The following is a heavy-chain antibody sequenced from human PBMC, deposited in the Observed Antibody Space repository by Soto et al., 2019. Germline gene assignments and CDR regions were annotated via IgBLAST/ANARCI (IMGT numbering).Heavy chain of an antibody. CDR1: EFTLGSYS. D-gene: IGHD5-12*01. Sequence: PGGSLRLSCAASEFTLGSYSMNWVGQAPGKGLEWVSYISSSSSTIYYADSVKGRFTISRDNAKNSLYLQMNSLRAEDTAVYYCARDRCDYDHDAFDIWGLGTMVTVSS. CDR3: ARDRCDYDHDAFDI. CDR2: ISSSSSTI. J-gene: IGHJ3*02. V-gene: IGHV3-48*01.